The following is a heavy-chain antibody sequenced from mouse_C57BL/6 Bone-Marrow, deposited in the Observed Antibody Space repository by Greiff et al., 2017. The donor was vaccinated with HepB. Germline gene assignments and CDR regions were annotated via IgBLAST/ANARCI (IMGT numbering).Heavy chain of an antibody. D-gene: IGHD1-1*01. Sequence: QVQLKESGAELARPGASVKLSCKASGYTFTSYGISWVKQRTGQGLEWIGEIYPRSGNTYYNEKFKGKATLTADKSSSTAYMELRSLTSEDSAVYVCARSHYYGSSYVGWYFDVWGTGTTVTVSS. CDR3: ARSHYYGSSYVGWYFDV. V-gene: IGHV1-81*01. J-gene: IGHJ1*03. CDR1: GYTFTSYG. CDR2: IYPRSGNT.